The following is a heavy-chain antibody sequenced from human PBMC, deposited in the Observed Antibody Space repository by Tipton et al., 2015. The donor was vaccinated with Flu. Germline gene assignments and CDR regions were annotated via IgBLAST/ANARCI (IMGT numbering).Heavy chain of an antibody. CDR1: GGSISNFY. CDR2: IYYSGST. J-gene: IGHJ4*02. V-gene: IGHV4-59*01. CDR3: ARGGGGRDY. Sequence: GLVKPSETLSLTCTVSGGSISNFYWSWIRQPPGKGLEWIGYIYYSGSTNYNPSLKSRVTISVDTSKNQFSLKLSSVTAADTAVYYCARGGGGRDYWGQGTLVTVSS. D-gene: IGHD2-15*01.